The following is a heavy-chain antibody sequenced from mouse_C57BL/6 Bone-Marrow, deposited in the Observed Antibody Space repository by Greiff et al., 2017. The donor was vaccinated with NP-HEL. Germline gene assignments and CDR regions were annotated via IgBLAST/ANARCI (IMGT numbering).Heavy chain of an antibody. V-gene: IGHV7-1*01. CDR3: ARDNWDWYFDV. D-gene: IGHD4-1*01. CDR1: GFTFSDFY. CDR2: SRNKANDYTT. Sequence: EVQRVESGGGLVQSGRSLRLSCATSGFTFSDFYMEWVRQAPGKGLEWIAASRNKANDYTTEYSASVKGRFIVSRDTSQSILYLQMNALRAEDTAIYYCARDNWDWYFDVCGTGTTVTVSS. J-gene: IGHJ1*03.